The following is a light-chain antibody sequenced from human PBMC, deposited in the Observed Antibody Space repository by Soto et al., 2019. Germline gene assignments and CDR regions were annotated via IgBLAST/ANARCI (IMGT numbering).Light chain of an antibody. CDR2: TVS. V-gene: IGKV1-39*01. CDR3: QQSSGTPPFT. Sequence: DIQMTQSPSSLSASVGDRVTITCRASQNISIYLNWYQQKPGKAPKLLIYTVSNLQSGVPSRFSADGSGTDFTLTISSLQPEDFATYYCQQSSGTPPFTFGPGTKVDIK. CDR1: QNISIY. J-gene: IGKJ3*01.